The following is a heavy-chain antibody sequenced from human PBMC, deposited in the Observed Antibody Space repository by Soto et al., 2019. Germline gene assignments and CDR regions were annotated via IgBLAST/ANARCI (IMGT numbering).Heavy chain of an antibody. Sequence: SETLSLTCIVSGGSINSYCWSWIRQTPGKGLEWIGYIYYIGITNYNPSLKSRVSFSVDTSKNQFSLKMSSVTAADTAVYYCARYYCTSGSCYCFDLWGQGTMITFSS. D-gene: IGHD2-2*01. CDR3: ARYYCTSGSCYCFDL. CDR1: GGSINSYC. CDR2: IYYIGIT. V-gene: IGHV4-59*01. J-gene: IGHJ4*02.